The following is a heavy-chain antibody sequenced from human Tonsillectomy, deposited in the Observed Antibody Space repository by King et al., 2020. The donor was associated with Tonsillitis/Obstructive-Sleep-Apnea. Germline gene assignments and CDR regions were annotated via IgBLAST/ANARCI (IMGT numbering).Heavy chain of an antibody. CDR1: GFTVSSNY. CDR2: IYSGGST. D-gene: IGHD3-3*01. CDR3: ASRDFWSGYLAY. J-gene: IGHJ4*02. V-gene: IGHV3-53*01. Sequence: VQLVESGGGLIQPGGSLRRSCAASGFTVSSNYMSWVSQAPGKGLEWVSVIYSGGSTYYADSVKGRFTISRDNSKNTLYLQMNSLRAEYTAVYYCASRDFWSGYLAYWGQGTLVTVSS.